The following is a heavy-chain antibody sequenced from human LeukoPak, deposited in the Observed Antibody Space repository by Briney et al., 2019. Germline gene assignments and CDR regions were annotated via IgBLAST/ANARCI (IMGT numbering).Heavy chain of an antibody. CDR2: IKQDGSEK. CDR3: XXXXXXXSYGYNY. D-gene: IGHD5-18*01. J-gene: IGHJ4*02. V-gene: IGHV3-7*01. CDR1: GFTFSSYS. Sequence: GGSLRLSCAASGFTFSSYSMNWVRQAPGKGLEWVANIKQDGSEKYYVDSVKGRFTISRDNAKNSLYLQMNSLRAEDTAVYYCXXXXXXXSYGYNYWGQGTXXT.